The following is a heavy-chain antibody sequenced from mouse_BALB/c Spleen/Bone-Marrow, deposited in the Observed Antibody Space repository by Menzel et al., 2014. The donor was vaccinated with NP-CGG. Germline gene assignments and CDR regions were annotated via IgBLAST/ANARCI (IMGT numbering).Heavy chain of an antibody. V-gene: IGHV4-1*02. J-gene: IGHJ1*01. CDR2: INPDSSTI. CDR1: GFDFSRYW. CDR3: ARLYYDYDDVFYWYFDV. D-gene: IGHD2-4*01. Sequence: EVKLLESGGGLVQPGGSLKLSCAASGFDFSRYWMSWVRQAPGKGLEWIGEINPDSSTINYTPSLKDKFIISRDNAKNTLNLQMSKVRSEATALYDDARLYYDYDDVFYWYFDVWGAGTTVTVAS.